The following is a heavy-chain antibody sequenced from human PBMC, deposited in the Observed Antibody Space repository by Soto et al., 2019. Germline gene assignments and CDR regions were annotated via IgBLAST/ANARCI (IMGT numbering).Heavy chain of an antibody. J-gene: IGHJ6*03. D-gene: IGHD2-2*01. CDR2: INAGNGNT. Sequence: ASVTVSCKASGYTFTGYYMHWVRQAPGQRLEWMGWINAGNGNTKYSQKFQGRVTITRDTSASTAYMELSSLRSEDTAVYYCARDQLLGGYYYYYMDVWGKGTTVTVSS. V-gene: IGHV1-3*01. CDR3: ARDQLLGGYYYYYMDV. CDR1: GYTFTGYY.